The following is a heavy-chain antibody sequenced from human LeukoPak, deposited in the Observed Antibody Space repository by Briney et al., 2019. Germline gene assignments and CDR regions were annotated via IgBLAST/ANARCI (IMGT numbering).Heavy chain of an antibody. CDR3: ARELWPGDY. CDR2: IKQDGREE. V-gene: IGHV3-7*01. CDR1: VFTFRSYW. J-gene: IGHJ4*02. D-gene: IGHD3-10*01. Sequence: GGSLRLSCAASVFTFRSYWMGWVRQAPGKGLEGVADIKQDGREENYVDSVKGRFTISRDNARNSLYLQMNSLRVEDTAVYYCARELWPGDYWGQGILVTVSS.